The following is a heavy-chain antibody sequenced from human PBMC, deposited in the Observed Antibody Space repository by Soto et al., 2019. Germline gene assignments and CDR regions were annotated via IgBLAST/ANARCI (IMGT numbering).Heavy chain of an antibody. V-gene: IGHV4-59*01. J-gene: IGHJ6*02. Sequence: QVQLQESGPGLVKPSETLSLTCTVSGGSISSYYWSWIRQPPGKGLEWIGYIYYSGSTNYNPSLKSRVTISVDTSKNQFSLKLSSVTAADTAVYYCARVIGDYRVDVWGQGTTVTVSS. D-gene: IGHD4-17*01. CDR3: ARVIGDYRVDV. CDR1: GGSISSYY. CDR2: IYYSGST.